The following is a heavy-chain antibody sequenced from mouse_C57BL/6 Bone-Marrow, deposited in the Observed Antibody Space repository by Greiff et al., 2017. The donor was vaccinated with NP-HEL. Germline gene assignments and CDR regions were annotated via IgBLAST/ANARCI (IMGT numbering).Heavy chain of an antibody. V-gene: IGHV14-4*01. J-gene: IGHJ3*01. CDR2: IDPENGDT. CDR1: GFNIKDDY. Sequence: EVQLQQSGAELVRPGASVKLSCTASGFNIKDDYMHWVKQRPEQGLEWIGWIDPENGDTEYASKFQGKATITADTSSNTAYLQLSSLTSEDTAVYYCTTSGVSFAYWGQGTLVTVSA. CDR3: TTSGVSFAY. D-gene: IGHD2-2*01.